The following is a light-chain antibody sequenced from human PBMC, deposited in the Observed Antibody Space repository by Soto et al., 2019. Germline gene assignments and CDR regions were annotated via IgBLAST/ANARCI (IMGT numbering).Light chain of an antibody. CDR1: SSNIGSNT. CDR2: SNN. J-gene: IGLJ2*01. V-gene: IGLV1-44*01. CDR3: AAWDDSLNGLV. Sequence: QSVLTQPPSASGTPGQRVTISCSGSSSNIGSNTVNWYQQLPGTAPKLLIYSNNQRPSGVPDRFSGYKSGTSASLASSGLQSEDEADYYCAAWDDSLNGLVFGGGTKLTVL.